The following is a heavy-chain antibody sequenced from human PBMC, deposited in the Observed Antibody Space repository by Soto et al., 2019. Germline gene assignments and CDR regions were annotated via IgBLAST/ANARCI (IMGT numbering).Heavy chain of an antibody. D-gene: IGHD1-26*01. CDR3: ARDWDGRGPSIDY. Sequence: HPGGSLRLSCAASGFTFGSYWMSWVRQAPGKGLEWVANIKVDGSEKYYVDSVKGRFTISRDNAKNSLYLQMNSLRAEDTAVYYCARDWDGRGPSIDYWGQGTLVTVS. J-gene: IGHJ4*02. CDR1: GFTFGSYW. CDR2: IKVDGSEK. V-gene: IGHV3-7*04.